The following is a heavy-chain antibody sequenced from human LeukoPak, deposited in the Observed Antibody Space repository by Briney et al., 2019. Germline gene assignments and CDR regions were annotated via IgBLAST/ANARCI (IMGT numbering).Heavy chain of an antibody. CDR1: GGSISSGNYF. CDR2: IYSSGTA. D-gene: IGHD1-26*01. CDR3: ATLTWDPSDRPFDY. J-gene: IGHJ4*02. V-gene: IGHV4-39*01. Sequence: PSETLSLTCTVSGGSISSGNYFRDYFWGWIRQPPGKGLEWIGHIYSSGTAFYSPSLQSRVTMSVDTSKNRFSLNLNSMTAADTAVYYCATLTWDPSDRPFDYWGQGYWSPSP.